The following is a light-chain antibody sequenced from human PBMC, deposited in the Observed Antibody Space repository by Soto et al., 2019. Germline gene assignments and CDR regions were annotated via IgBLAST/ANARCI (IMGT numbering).Light chain of an antibody. Sequence: QSALTQPPSASGSPGQSVTISCTGTSSDVGGYNYVSWYQQHPGKAPKDMIYEVSKRPSGVPDRFSGSKSGNTASLTVSGLQAEDEADYYCSSYAGSNLVFGGGTQVTVL. CDR2: EVS. CDR1: SSDVGGYNY. V-gene: IGLV2-8*01. CDR3: SSYAGSNLV. J-gene: IGLJ2*01.